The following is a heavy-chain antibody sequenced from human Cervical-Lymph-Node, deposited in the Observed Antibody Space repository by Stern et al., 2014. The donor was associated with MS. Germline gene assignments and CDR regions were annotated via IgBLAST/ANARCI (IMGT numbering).Heavy chain of an antibody. CDR1: GFTFSDYY. V-gene: IGHV3-11*01. CDR3: ARNSGNENLDY. Sequence: QVQLVQSGGGLVKPGGSLRLSCAASGFTFSDYYMSWIRQAPGKGLEWVSYISSSGSTIYYESAKGRFTISRDNAKNSLYLQMNSLRAEDTAVYYCARNSGNENLDYWGQGTLVTVSS. J-gene: IGHJ4*02. CDR2: ISSSGSTI. D-gene: IGHD5-12*01.